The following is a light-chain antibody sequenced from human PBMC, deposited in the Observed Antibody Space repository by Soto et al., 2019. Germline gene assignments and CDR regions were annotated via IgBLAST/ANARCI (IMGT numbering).Light chain of an antibody. CDR2: AAS. V-gene: IGKV1-12*02. CDR3: QQANSFPWT. CDR1: QDIRNW. Sequence: DIQMTQSPSSVSASVGDGVTITCRASQDIRNWLAWYQQKPGKAPKLLIYAASTLQSGVPSRFSGSGSGTDFTLTISSLQPEDFAAYHCQQANSFPWTFGQGTKVEMK. J-gene: IGKJ1*01.